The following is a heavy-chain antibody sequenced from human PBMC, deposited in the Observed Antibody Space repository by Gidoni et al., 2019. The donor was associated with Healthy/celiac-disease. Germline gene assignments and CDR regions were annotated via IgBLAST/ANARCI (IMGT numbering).Heavy chain of an antibody. CDR2: INHSGST. Sequence: QVQLQQWGAGLLKPSETLSLTCAVYGGSFSGYSLSWIRQPPGKGLEWIGEINHSGSTNYKPSLKSRVTISVDTSKNQFSLKLSSVTAAETAVYYCAKTYSYDSSGYYRPRHNWFDPWGQGTLVTVSS. V-gene: IGHV4-34*01. J-gene: IGHJ5*02. CDR1: GGSFSGYS. CDR3: AKTYSYDSSGYYRPRHNWFDP. D-gene: IGHD3-22*01.